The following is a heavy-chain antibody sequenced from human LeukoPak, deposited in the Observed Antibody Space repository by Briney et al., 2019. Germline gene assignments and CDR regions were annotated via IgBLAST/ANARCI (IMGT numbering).Heavy chain of an antibody. D-gene: IGHD1-26*01. CDR3: AKWGPHCVGDYCPALDS. J-gene: IGHJ4*02. CDR2: INQDGSKK. Sequence: GGSLRLSCVVPRFTFSNYWMSWVRQAPGKGLEWVANINQDGSKKVYADSMKGRFTISRDNAKESLYLQLNSLRADDTAVYYCAKWGPHCVGDYCPALDSWGQGTLVTVSS. V-gene: IGHV3-7*01. CDR1: RFTFSNYW.